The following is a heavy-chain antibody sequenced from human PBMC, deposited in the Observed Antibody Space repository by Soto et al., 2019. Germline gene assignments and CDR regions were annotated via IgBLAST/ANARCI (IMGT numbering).Heavy chain of an antibody. CDR3: AKVRDCSGGTCYSWWFDP. V-gene: IGHV4-59*01. CDR1: GGSISSSY. J-gene: IGHJ5*02. CDR2: ISNNGRT. D-gene: IGHD2-15*01. Sequence: VTVSLTCTVSGGSISSSYWSWIRQPPGKGLEWIGHISNNGRTGYNSSLRSRVTISVDTSKSQLSLKLSSVTAADTAVYYCAKVRDCSGGTCYSWWFDPWGQGTLVTVSS.